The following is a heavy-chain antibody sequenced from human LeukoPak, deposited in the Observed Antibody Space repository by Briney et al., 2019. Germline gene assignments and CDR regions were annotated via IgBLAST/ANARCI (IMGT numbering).Heavy chain of an antibody. Sequence: PGGPLRLSCAASGFTFGDYEMDWVRQAPGKGLEWVSYIYTSATTIYYEDSVKGRFTISRDNAKNSLYLQMTNLRAEDTAVYYCVRDKRFRGGGDRAIDYWGQGTLVTVSS. CDR1: GFTFGDYE. J-gene: IGHJ4*02. CDR3: VRDKRFRGGGDRAIDY. V-gene: IGHV3-48*03. D-gene: IGHD2-21*02. CDR2: IYTSATTI.